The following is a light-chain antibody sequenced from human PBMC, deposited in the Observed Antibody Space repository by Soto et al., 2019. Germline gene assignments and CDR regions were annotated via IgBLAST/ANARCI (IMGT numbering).Light chain of an antibody. CDR3: QLYAGNSPWT. Sequence: DIQMTQSPSTLSASVGDRVTITCRASQSIDSWLAWFQQKPGKAPKVLISKASTLESGVPSRFSGSASGTEFNLTISSLQTEDFATYYCQLYAGNSPWTFGQGTKGEIK. J-gene: IGKJ1*01. V-gene: IGKV1-5*03. CDR2: KAS. CDR1: QSIDSW.